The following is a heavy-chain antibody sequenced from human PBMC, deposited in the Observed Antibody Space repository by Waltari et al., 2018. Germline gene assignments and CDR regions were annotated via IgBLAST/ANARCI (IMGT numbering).Heavy chain of an antibody. CDR1: GFSFSTYS. J-gene: IGHJ3*01. CDR3: SRGAIGEQRRGFDV. D-gene: IGHD5-18*01. CDR2: ISSSSSYI. Sequence: EVQLVESGGGLVKPGGSLRLSCAASGFSFSTYSMNWVRQAPGKGLEWVSSISSSSSYIFYADSVKGGFTISRDNAKTSVYLQVSSLRPEDTAIYYCSRGAIGEQRRGFDVWGQGTLVTVSS. V-gene: IGHV3-21*01.